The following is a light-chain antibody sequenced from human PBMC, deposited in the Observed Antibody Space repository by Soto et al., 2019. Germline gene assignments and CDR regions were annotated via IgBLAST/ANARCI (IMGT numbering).Light chain of an antibody. CDR1: QRIHGNY. J-gene: IGKJ1*01. V-gene: IGKV3-20*01. Sequence: EIVLTQAPGTLSLSPGERATLSCSSRQRIHGNYLAWYRLKSGQAPRLLIYRPYSRATGIPDRFSGSGSGTDFTITISRLEPEDFALYYCQHYGSSPRTFGQGTRV. CDR3: QHYGSSPRT. CDR2: RPY.